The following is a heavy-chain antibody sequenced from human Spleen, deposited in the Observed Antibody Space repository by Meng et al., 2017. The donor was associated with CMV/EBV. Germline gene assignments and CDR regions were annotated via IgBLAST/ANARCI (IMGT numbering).Heavy chain of an antibody. J-gene: IGHJ4*02. Sequence: GGSLRLSCTTSGFIFGNHAMSWVRQAPGRGLEWVGFIRSKTYGGTTEYAASVEGRFTISRDDSKSIAYLHMDSLKTEDTAVYYCSRTDTGWYRHAYWGQGSLVTVSS. CDR3: SRTDTGWYRHAY. CDR1: GFIFGNHA. D-gene: IGHD6-19*01. CDR2: IRSKTYGGTT. V-gene: IGHV3-49*04.